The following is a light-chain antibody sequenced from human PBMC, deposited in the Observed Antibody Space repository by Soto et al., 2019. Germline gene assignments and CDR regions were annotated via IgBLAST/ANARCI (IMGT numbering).Light chain of an antibody. V-gene: IGLV1-40*01. Sequence: QSVLTQPPSLSGAPGQRVTISCTGSSSNIGAEYDVHWYQQVPGTAPKLLIFGNSNRPSGVPDRFSGSKSDTSASLAITGLQAEDEADCYCQSYDSSLRGSVFGTGTKVTVL. J-gene: IGLJ1*01. CDR3: QSYDSSLRGSV. CDR2: GNS. CDR1: SSNIGAEYD.